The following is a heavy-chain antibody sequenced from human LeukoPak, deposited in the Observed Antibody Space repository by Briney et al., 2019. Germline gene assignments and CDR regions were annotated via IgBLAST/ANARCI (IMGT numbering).Heavy chain of an antibody. CDR1: GFTFSSYA. J-gene: IGHJ4*02. CDR2: ISYDGSNK. D-gene: IGHD6-25*01. CDR3: ARDASYTSGGYYFDY. Sequence: PGGSLRLSGAASGFTFSSYAMHWVCQAPGKGLEWVAVISYDGSNKYYADSVKGRFTISRDNSKNTLYLQMNSLRAEDTAVYYCARDASYTSGGYYFDYWGQGTLVTVSS. V-gene: IGHV3-30*04.